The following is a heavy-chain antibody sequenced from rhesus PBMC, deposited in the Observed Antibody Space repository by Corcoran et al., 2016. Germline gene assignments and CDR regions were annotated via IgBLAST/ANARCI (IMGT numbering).Heavy chain of an antibody. CDR2: LGRCVSSGST. CDR1: GGSISGYW. V-gene: IGHV4-160*01. Sequence: QLQLQESGPGLVKPSETLSLTCAVSGGSISGYWWSWIRQPPGKGLEWMGRELLGRCVSSGSTASTPSLKRRVTISRATSKTQFSLKLSSVTAADTAVYYCARVGGSYETSFDYWGQGVLVTVSS. CDR3: ARVGGSYETSFDY. D-gene: IGHD4-4*01. J-gene: IGHJ4*01.